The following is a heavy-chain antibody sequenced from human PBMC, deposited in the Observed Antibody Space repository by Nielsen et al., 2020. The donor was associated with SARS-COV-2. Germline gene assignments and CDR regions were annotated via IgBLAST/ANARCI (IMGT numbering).Heavy chain of an antibody. J-gene: IGHJ4*02. CDR1: GFTFDDYA. CDR3: ATIFYGDYVFDY. Sequence: SLKISCAASGFTFDDYAMHWVRQAPGKGLEWVSGISWNSGSIGYADSVKGRFTISRDNAKNSLYLQMNSLRAEDTALYYCATIFYGDYVFDYWGQGTLVTVSS. CDR2: ISWNSGSI. V-gene: IGHV3-9*01. D-gene: IGHD4-17*01.